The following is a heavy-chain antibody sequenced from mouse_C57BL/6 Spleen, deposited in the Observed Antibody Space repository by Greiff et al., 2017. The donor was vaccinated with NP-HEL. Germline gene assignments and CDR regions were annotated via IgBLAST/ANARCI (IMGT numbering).Heavy chain of an antibody. Sequence: VQLQQSGDELVKPGASVKVSCKASGYTFTSYWMHWVKQRPGQGLEWIGRIHPSDSDTNYNQKFKGKATLTVDKSSSTAYMQLSSLTSEDSAVYYCAIRSYSNSYFDVWGTGTTVTVSS. D-gene: IGHD2-5*01. CDR3: AIRSYSNSYFDV. V-gene: IGHV1-74*01. CDR2: IHPSDSDT. J-gene: IGHJ1*03. CDR1: GYTFTSYW.